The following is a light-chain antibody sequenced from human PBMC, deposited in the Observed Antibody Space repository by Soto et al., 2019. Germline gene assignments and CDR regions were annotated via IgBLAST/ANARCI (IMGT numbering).Light chain of an antibody. CDR1: QSVSTY. CDR3: QQSYTSPLT. Sequence: DIQMTQSPSSLSASVGDRVTITCRASQSVSTYLNWYQQKPGKAPNLLIYAASSLQSGVPSRFSGGGSGTDFTLTISSLQPEDFATYYCQQSYTSPLTFGGETKVQIK. J-gene: IGKJ4*01. V-gene: IGKV1-39*01. CDR2: AAS.